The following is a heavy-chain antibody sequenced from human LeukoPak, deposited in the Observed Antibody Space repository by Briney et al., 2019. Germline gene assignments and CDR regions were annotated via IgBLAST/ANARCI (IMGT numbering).Heavy chain of an antibody. CDR3: AKDRDWAGPLLFDP. D-gene: IGHD6-19*01. Sequence: EGSLRLSCAASGFTFSSYSMHWVRQAPGKGLEWVAVISYDGSNKYYADSVKGRFTISRDNSKNTLYLQMNSLRAEDTAVYYCAKDRDWAGPLLFDPWGQGTLVTVSS. CDR2: ISYDGSNK. V-gene: IGHV3-30*18. CDR1: GFTFSSYS. J-gene: IGHJ5*02.